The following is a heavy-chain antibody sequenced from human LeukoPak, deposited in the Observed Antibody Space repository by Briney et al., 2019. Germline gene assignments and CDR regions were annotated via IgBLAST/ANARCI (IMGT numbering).Heavy chain of an antibody. D-gene: IGHD4-23*01. V-gene: IGHV1-8*02. CDR1: GYTFTSYD. Sequence: ASVKVSCKASGYTFTSYDINWVRQATGQGLEWMGWMNPNSGNTDYAQKFQFKVTMTTDTSTSTAYMELRSLRSDDTAVYYCARDKAVTTEVTQHFQHWGQGTLVTVSS. CDR3: ARDKAVTTEVTQHFQH. J-gene: IGHJ1*01. CDR2: MNPNSGNT.